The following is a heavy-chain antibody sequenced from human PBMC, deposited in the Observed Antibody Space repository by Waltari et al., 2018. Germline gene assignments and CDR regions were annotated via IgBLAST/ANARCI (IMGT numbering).Heavy chain of an antibody. Sequence: QLQLQESGPGLVKPSETLSLTCTVSGGSISSSSYYWGWIRQPPGKGLEWIGSIYYSGCTYHNPSLKRRVTIAVDTAKNQFSLKLSSVTAADTAVYYCARVMRNWFDPWGQGTLVTVSS. D-gene: IGHD2-8*01. CDR2: IYYSGCT. J-gene: IGHJ5*02. V-gene: IGHV4-39*07. CDR3: ARVMRNWFDP. CDR1: GGSISSSSYY.